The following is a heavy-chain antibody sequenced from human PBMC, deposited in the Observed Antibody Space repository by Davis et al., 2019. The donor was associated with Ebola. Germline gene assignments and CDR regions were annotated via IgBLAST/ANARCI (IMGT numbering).Heavy chain of an antibody. D-gene: IGHD6-13*01. CDR1: GYTFTGYY. CDR3: ARGRGSSWNFDY. CDR2: INAGNGNT. Sequence: AASVKVSCKASGYTFTGYYMHWVRQAPGQGLEWMGWINAGNGNTKYSQKFQGRVTITRDTSASTAYMELSSLRSEDTAVYYCARGRGSSWNFDYWGQGTLVTVSS. J-gene: IGHJ4*02. V-gene: IGHV1/OR15-3*02.